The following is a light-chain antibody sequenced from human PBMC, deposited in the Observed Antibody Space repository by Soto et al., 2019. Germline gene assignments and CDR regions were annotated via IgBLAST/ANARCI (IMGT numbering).Light chain of an antibody. CDR1: LSISSW. CDR2: KAS. J-gene: IGKJ1*01. CDR3: QHYNSYSEA. V-gene: IGKV1-5*03. Sequence: MYHPLSTLSASIRDGVNITCRASLSISSWLAWYQQKPGKAPKLLIYKASTLKSGVPSRFSGSGSGTEFTLTISSLQPDDFATYYCQHYNSYSEAFGQGSIV.